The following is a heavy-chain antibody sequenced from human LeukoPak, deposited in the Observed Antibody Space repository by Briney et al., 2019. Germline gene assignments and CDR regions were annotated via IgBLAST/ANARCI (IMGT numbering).Heavy chain of an antibody. Sequence: ASVKVSCKASGYTFTSYYMHWVRQAPGQGLEWLGIINPSGGSTSYAQKFQGRVTMTRDTSTSTVYMELSSLRSEDTAVYYCARVVTAAALRANWFDPWGQGTLVTVSS. V-gene: IGHV1-46*01. D-gene: IGHD6-13*01. CDR3: ARVVTAAALRANWFDP. CDR2: INPSGGST. J-gene: IGHJ5*02. CDR1: GYTFTSYY.